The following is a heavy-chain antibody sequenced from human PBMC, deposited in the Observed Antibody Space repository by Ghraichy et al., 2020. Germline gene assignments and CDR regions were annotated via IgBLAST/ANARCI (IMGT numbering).Heavy chain of an antibody. D-gene: IGHD2-2*01. J-gene: IGHJ4*02. V-gene: IGHV3-48*02. CDR1: GFTFSSYS. Sequence: GESLNISCAASGFTFSSYSMNWVRQAPGKGLEWVSYISSSSSTIYYADSVKGRFTISRDNAKNSLYLQMNSLRDEDTAVYYCARDGFQLVPAALNYWGQGTLVTVSS. CDR3: ARDGFQLVPAALNY. CDR2: ISSSSSTI.